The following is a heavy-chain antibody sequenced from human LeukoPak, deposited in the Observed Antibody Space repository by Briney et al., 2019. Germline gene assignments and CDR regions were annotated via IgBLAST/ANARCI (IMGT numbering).Heavy chain of an antibody. CDR3: AKAFRYFDWLLYGQYYFDY. V-gene: IGHV3-23*01. CDR2: ISGSGGST. D-gene: IGHD3-9*01. J-gene: IGHJ4*02. CDR1: GFTFSSYA. Sequence: GGSLRLSCAASGFTFSSYAMSWVRQAPGKGLEWVSAISGSGGSTYYADSVKGRFTISRDNSKNTLYLQMNSLRAEDTAVYYCAKAFRYFDWLLYGQYYFDYWGQGTLVTVSS.